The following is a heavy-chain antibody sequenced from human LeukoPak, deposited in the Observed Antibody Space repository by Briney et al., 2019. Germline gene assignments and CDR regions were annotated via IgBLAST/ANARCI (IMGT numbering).Heavy chain of an antibody. CDR2: ISAYNGNT. J-gene: IGHJ4*02. Sequence: WASVTVSCTASGYTFTSYGISWVRQAPGQGLEGMGWISAYNGNTNYAQKLQSRITMTTDTSTSTAYMELRSLRSDDTAVYYCAREDYYDSSGFDYWGQGTLVTVSS. CDR3: AREDYYDSSGFDY. D-gene: IGHD3-22*01. V-gene: IGHV1-18*01. CDR1: GYTFTSYG.